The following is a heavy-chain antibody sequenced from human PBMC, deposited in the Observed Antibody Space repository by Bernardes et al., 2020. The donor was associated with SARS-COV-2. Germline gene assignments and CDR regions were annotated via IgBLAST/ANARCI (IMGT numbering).Heavy chain of an antibody. Sequence: ASVKVSCKASGYTLTSYGISWVREAPGQGLEWMGWISAYNGNTNYAQKLQGRVTMTTDTSTSTAYMELRSLRSDDTAVYYCAREVAAAGTSWFDPWGQGTLVTVSS. CDR1: GYTLTSYG. J-gene: IGHJ5*02. CDR3: AREVAAAGTSWFDP. CDR2: ISAYNGNT. V-gene: IGHV1-18*01. D-gene: IGHD6-13*01.